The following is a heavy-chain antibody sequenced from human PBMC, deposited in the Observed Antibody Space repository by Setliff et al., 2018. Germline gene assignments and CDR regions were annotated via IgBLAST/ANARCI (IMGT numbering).Heavy chain of an antibody. CDR3: ARAPPNRYSGSYEYFYMDV. CDR1: GGSINRDY. Sequence: PSETLSLTCSVSGGSINRDYWNWIRQPPGKGLEWIGYFHISGNVRSVNYNPSLKSRVTISVDTSNNQFSLEVLSLTAADTAVYYCARAPPNRYSGSYEYFYMDVWGKGTTVTVSS. V-gene: IGHV4-4*08. CDR2: FHISGNVRSV. J-gene: IGHJ6*03. D-gene: IGHD1-26*01.